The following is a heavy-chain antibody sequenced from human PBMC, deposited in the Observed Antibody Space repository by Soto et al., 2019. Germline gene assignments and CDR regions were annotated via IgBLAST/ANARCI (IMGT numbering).Heavy chain of an antibody. D-gene: IGHD3-3*01. CDR1: GYTFTAYY. J-gene: IGHJ5*02. CDR3: ARGDRISRFGVRNWLDP. V-gene: IGHV1-2*02. CDR2: IIPDSGAT. Sequence: QMQLLQSGTEVKKPGASVKVSCKASGYTFTAYYIHWVRQAPGQGLEWMGWIIPDSGATKYTQKFQGRVTMTSEASINTAFLEVSRLRFDDTAVYFCARGDRISRFGVRNWLDPWGQGTLVTVSS.